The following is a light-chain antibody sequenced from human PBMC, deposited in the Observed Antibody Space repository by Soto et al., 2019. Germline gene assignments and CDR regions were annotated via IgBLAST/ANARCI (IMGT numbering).Light chain of an antibody. J-gene: IGKJ5*01. CDR2: GAS. CDR3: QQYGSSPPIT. V-gene: IGKV3-20*01. Sequence: EIVLTQSPGTLSLSPGERATLSCRASQSVSSSYLAWYQQKPGQAPRLLIYGASSRATGIPDRFSGSGSGTDLTLIISRLEPEDFAVYYCQQYGSSPPITFGQGTRLEIK. CDR1: QSVSSSY.